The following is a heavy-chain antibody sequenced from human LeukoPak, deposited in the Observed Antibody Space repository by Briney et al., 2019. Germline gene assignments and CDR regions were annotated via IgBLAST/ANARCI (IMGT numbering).Heavy chain of an antibody. D-gene: IGHD1-14*01. V-gene: IGHV3-30*03. CDR3: TRNTYPILFDY. Sequence: PGGSLRLSCGASGFTVSSNYMSWVRQAPGKGLEWVAVISYDGSNKYYADSVKGRFTISRDNSKNTLYLQMNSLRAEDTAVYYCTRNTYPILFDYWGQGTLVTVSS. CDR2: ISYDGSNK. J-gene: IGHJ4*02. CDR1: GFTVSSNY.